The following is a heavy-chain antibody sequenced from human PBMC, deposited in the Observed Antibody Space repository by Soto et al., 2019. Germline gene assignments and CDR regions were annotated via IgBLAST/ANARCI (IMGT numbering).Heavy chain of an antibody. CDR3: ARDHRYYDSSGYSPGNWFDP. J-gene: IGHJ5*02. V-gene: IGHV1-69*01. D-gene: IGHD3-22*01. Sequence: QVQLVQSGAEVKKPGSSVKVSCKASGGTFSSYAISWVRQAPGQGLEWMGGIIPIFGTANYAQKFQGRVTITADEPTSTAYMELSSLRSEDTAVYYCARDHRYYDSSGYSPGNWFDPWGQGTLVTVSS. CDR2: IIPIFGTA. CDR1: GGTFSSYA.